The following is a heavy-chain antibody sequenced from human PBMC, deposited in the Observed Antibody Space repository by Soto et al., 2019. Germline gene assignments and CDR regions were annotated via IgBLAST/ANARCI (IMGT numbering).Heavy chain of an antibody. J-gene: IGHJ6*01. CDR2: INPNSGGT. CDR1: GYTFTGYY. Sequence: GASVKVSCKASGYTFTGYYMHWVRQAPGQGLEWMGWINPNSGGTNYAQKFQGWVTMTRDTPISTAYMELSRLRSDDTAVYYCARDLEVATNDYYHYGMDVWGQGTTVTGSS. V-gene: IGHV1-2*04. CDR3: ARDLEVATNDYYHYGMDV. D-gene: IGHD2-15*01.